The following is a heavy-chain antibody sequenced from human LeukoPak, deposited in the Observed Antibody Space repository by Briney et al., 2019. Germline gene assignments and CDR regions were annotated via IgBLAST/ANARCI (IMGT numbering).Heavy chain of an antibody. Sequence: GGSLRLSCEVSGFKIDDFAMHRVRQAPGKGLEWVSGIRWNGAPVGFADSVKGRFTISSDSAKNSLYLHMNSLRVEDTALYYCAKDRVSVATVWGQGTTVIVSS. CDR3: AKDRVSVATV. J-gene: IGHJ6*02. V-gene: IGHV3-9*01. CDR2: IRWNGAPV. D-gene: IGHD5-12*01. CDR1: GFKIDDFA.